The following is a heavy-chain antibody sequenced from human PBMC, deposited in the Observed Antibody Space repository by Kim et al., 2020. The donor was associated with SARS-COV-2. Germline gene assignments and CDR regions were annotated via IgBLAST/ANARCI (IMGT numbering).Heavy chain of an antibody. CDR3: ARVVRDYYMDV. J-gene: IGHJ6*03. D-gene: IGHD3-10*01. CDR2: IYYSGST. V-gene: IGHV4-59*01. Sequence: SETLSLTCTVSGGSISSYYWSWIRQPPGKGLEWIGYIYYSGSTNYNPSLKSRVTISVDTSKNQFSLKLSSVTAADTAVYYCARVVRDYYMDVWGTGITVTVSS. CDR1: GGSISSYY.